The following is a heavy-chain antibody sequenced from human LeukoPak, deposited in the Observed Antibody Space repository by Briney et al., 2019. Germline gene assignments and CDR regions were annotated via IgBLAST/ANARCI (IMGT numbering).Heavy chain of an antibody. CDR1: GGSFSGYY. Sequence: SETLSLTCAVYGGSFSGYYWSWIRQPPGKGLEWIGEINHSGSTNYNPSLKSRVTISVDTSKNQFSLKLSSVTAADTAVYYCARGRGSSWHFDYGGQGTLVTVSS. V-gene: IGHV4-34*01. CDR2: INHSGST. CDR3: ARGRGSSWHFDY. J-gene: IGHJ4*02. D-gene: IGHD6-13*01.